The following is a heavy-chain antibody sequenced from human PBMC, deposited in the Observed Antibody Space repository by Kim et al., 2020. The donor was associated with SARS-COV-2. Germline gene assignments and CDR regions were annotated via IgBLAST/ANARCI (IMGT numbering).Heavy chain of an antibody. Sequence: ASVKVSCKVSGYTLTELSMHWVRQAPGKGLEWMGGFDPEDGETIYAQKFQGRVTMTEDTSTDTAYMEPSSLRSEDTAVYYCATLDSSGYYKEYYFDYWGQGTLVTVSS. J-gene: IGHJ4*02. CDR2: FDPEDGET. CDR1: GYTLTELS. CDR3: ATLDSSGYYKEYYFDY. V-gene: IGHV1-24*01. D-gene: IGHD3-22*01.